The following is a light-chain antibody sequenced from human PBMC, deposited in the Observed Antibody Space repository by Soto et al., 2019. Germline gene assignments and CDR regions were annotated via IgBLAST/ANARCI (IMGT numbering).Light chain of an antibody. CDR1: QSFSSSY. Sequence: EIVLTQSPGTLSLSPGERATLSCRASQSFSSSYLAWYQQKPGQAPRLLIYETSSRATGIPDRFSGSESQTDLTLTISRLEPEDCAVYYCQQYGTSPRTFGQGTKVDNK. V-gene: IGKV3-20*01. CDR2: ETS. CDR3: QQYGTSPRT. J-gene: IGKJ1*01.